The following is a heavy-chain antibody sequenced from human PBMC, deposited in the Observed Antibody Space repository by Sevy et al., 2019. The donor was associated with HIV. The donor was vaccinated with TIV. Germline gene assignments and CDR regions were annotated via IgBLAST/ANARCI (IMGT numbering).Heavy chain of an antibody. Sequence: GGSLRLSCVASGFTFSFYTMHWVRQAPGKGLEWVAAVSYDGRNKYYADSVKGRVSISRDKSNNTLFLQMNTLRGDDTAVYYCARELGVAGHEEFDYWGQGTLVTVSS. V-gene: IGHV3-30-3*01. D-gene: IGHD6-19*01. CDR1: GFTFSFYT. CDR2: VSYDGRNK. CDR3: ARELGVAGHEEFDY. J-gene: IGHJ4*02.